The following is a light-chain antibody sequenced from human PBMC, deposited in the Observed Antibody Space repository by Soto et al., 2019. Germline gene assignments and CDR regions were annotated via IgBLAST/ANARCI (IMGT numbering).Light chain of an antibody. CDR3: AAWDVSLVV. CDR2: SDN. J-gene: IGLJ2*01. V-gene: IGLV1-44*01. CDR1: SSNIGTNT. Sequence: QSVLTQPPSASGTPGQRVTISCSGSSSNIGTNTVIWYQQLPGAAPKLLIYSDNQRPSGVPDRFSGSKSGTSASLAISGLQSEVEADYYCAAWDVSLVVFGGGPRLTVL.